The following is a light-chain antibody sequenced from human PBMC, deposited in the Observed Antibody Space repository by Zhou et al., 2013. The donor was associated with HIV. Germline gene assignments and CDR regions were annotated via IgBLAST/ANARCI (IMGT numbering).Light chain of an antibody. Sequence: DIQMTQSPSSLSASLGDRVTITCRASQSISRYLNWYQQKPGKAPKLLIYTASSLRSGVPSRFSGRGSGTDFTLTISSLQAEDYATYYCQQSYSTPYSFGQGTKLEIK. CDR1: QSISRY. V-gene: IGKV1-39*01. J-gene: IGKJ2*03. CDR2: TAS. CDR3: QQSYSTPYS.